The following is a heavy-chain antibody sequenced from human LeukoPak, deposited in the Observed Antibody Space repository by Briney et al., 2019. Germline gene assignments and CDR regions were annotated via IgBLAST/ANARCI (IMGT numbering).Heavy chain of an antibody. J-gene: IGHJ4*02. Sequence: SETLSLTCTVSGGSISSGSYYWSRIRQPAGKGLEWIGRIYTSGSTNYNPSLKSRVTISVDTSKNQFSLKLSSVTAAATAVYYCASVAGEGPTRWEGVDYWGQGTLVTVSS. CDR2: IYTSGST. D-gene: IGHD1-1*01. CDR3: ASVAGEGPTRWEGVDY. CDR1: GGSISSGSYY. V-gene: IGHV4-61*02.